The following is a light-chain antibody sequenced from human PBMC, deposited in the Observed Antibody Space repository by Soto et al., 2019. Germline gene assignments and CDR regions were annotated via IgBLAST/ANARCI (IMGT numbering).Light chain of an antibody. CDR2: GNS. Sequence: QSVLTQPPSVSGAPGQRVTISCTGSSSNIGAGYDVHWYLHLPGTAPKLLIFGNSHRPSGVPDRFAASKSGTSASLAITGLQAEDEADYDCQSYDNTLSGVVFGGGTKLTVL. CDR1: SSNIGAGYD. J-gene: IGLJ2*01. CDR3: QSYDNTLSGVV. V-gene: IGLV1-40*01.